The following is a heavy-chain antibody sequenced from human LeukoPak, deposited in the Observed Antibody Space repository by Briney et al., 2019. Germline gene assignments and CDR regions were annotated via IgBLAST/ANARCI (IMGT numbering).Heavy chain of an antibody. CDR1: GGTFSSYA. CDR2: IIPIFGTA. V-gene: IGHV1-69*13. Sequence: GASVKVSCKASGGTFSSYAISWVRQAPGQGLEWMGGIIPIFGTANYAQKFQGRVTITADESTSTAYMELSSLRSEDTAVYYCARGWLAETTVVTPYSYWGQGTLVTVSS. D-gene: IGHD4-23*01. CDR3: ARGWLAETTVVTPYSY. J-gene: IGHJ4*02.